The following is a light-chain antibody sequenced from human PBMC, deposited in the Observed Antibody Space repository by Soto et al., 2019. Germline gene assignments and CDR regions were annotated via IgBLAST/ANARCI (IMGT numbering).Light chain of an antibody. J-gene: IGLJ2*01. V-gene: IGLV4-69*01. CDR3: QTWGTGPL. CDR2: LNSDGSH. Sequence: QPVLTQSPSASASLGASVKLTCTLSSRHSSYAIAWHQQQPEKGPRYLMKLNSDGSHSKGDGIPDRFSGSSSGAERYLTISSLQSEDEADYYCQTWGTGPLFGGGTKLTVL. CDR1: SRHSSYA.